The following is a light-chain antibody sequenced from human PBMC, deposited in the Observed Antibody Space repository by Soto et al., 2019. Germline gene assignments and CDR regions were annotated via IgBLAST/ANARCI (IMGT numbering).Light chain of an antibody. CDR1: QIISTN. CDR3: QHYNNWPPWT. J-gene: IGKJ1*01. CDR2: GAS. Sequence: IVMTQSPVTMSVSPGERPTLSSRASQIISTNLAWYQQKPGQAPRLLIYGASTRATGIPARFSGGGSGTEFTLTISSLQSEDFAVYYCQHYNNWPPWTFGQGTKVETK. V-gene: IGKV3-15*01.